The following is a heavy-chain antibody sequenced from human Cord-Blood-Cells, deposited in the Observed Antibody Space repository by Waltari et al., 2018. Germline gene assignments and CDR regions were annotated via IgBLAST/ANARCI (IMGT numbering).Heavy chain of an antibody. CDR2: IHYSGST. V-gene: IGHV4-39*07. D-gene: IGHD4-17*01. Sequence: QLQLQESGPGLVKPSETLSLTCTVSGGSISSSSYYWGWIRQPPGKGLEWIGSIHYSGSTYYNPSLKSRVTISVDTSKNQFSLKLSSVTAADTAVYYCARSPTTVTTQFDYWGQGTLVTVSS. CDR3: ARSPTTVTTQFDY. CDR1: GGSISSSSYY. J-gene: IGHJ4*02.